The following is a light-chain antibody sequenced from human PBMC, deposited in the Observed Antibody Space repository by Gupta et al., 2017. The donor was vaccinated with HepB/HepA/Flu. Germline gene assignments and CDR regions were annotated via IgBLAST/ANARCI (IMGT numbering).Light chain of an antibody. CDR2: TDN. CDR1: NSNIGNYS. CDR3: AAWDDNLNAVV. Sequence: QSVLTQPRAVSGIPGQRVTIFCSGGNSNIGNYSVNWYQQLPGRAPKLIILTDNQRPFVVPDRFSGSKSGSSASLAISGLQSEDDASYYCAAWDDNLNAVVFAGGTKVTVL. V-gene: IGLV1-44*01. J-gene: IGLJ2*01.